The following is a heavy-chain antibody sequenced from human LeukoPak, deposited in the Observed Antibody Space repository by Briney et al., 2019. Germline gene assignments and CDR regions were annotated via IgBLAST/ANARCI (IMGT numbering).Heavy chain of an antibody. CDR2: INPNSGGT. V-gene: IGHV1-2*02. CDR3: ARLSKHSGSHEGYYYYYMDV. J-gene: IGHJ6*03. Sequence: ASVKVSCKASGYTFTGYYMHWVRQAPGQGLEWMGWINPNSGGTNYAQKFQGRVTITRNTSISTAYMELSSLRSEDTAVYYCARLSKHSGSHEGYYYYYMDVWGKGTTVTVSS. CDR1: GYTFTGYY. D-gene: IGHD1-26*01.